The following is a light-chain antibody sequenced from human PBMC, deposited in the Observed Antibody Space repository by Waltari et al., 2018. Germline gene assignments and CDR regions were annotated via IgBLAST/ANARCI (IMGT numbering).Light chain of an antibody. V-gene: IGKV2-30*01. Sequence: AVMTQSPLSLPVTLGQPASISCKSNQSLVFSDGNTYLTWFHQRPGQSPRRLLQKVSNRDSGVPDRISGSGAGTDFTLKISRVEADDVGIFYCMQGSSWPFTFGPGTRVDIK. CDR1: QSLVFSDGNTY. J-gene: IGKJ3*01. CDR2: KVS. CDR3: MQGSSWPFT.